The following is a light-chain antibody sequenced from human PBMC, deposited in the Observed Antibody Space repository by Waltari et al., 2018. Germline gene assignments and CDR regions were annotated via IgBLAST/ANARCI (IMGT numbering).Light chain of an antibody. Sequence: EIVMTQSPATLSVSPGERATLSCRASQSVSSNLAWYQQKPGQAPRLLIYGASTRATGIPARFSGSGSGTEFTLTISSLQSEDFAVYYCQQYSEWPPMDSFGQGTILEIK. J-gene: IGKJ2*03. CDR1: QSVSSN. V-gene: IGKV3-15*01. CDR3: QQYSEWPPMDS. CDR2: GAS.